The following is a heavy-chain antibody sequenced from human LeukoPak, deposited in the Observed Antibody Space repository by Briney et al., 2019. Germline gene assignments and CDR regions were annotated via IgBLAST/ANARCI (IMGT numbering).Heavy chain of an antibody. J-gene: IGHJ6*03. CDR3: ARDSSGFYESGILRNYYYYYMDV. CDR2: IIPIFGTT. CDR1: GGTFNSYA. V-gene: IGHV1-69*06. D-gene: IGHD3-22*01. Sequence: SVKVSCKASGGTFNSYAISWVRQAPGQGLEWTGGIIPIFGTTNYAQKFQGRVTLNADKSTNTAYMELSSLRSEDTAVYYCARDSSGFYESGILRNYYYYYMDVWGKGTTVTISS.